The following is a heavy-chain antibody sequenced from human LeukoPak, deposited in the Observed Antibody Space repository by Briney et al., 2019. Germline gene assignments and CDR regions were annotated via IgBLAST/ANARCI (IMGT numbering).Heavy chain of an antibody. CDR1: GGSISSYY. V-gene: IGHV4-4*07. J-gene: IGHJ4*02. CDR2: IYKSGST. CDR3: ARSKLLTYYDILTGYYYLDY. D-gene: IGHD3-9*01. Sequence: SETLSLTCTVSGGSISSYYGSGLRQPAGKGVEWIGRIYKSGSTNYNPSLKSRFTMSVDTSKNQFSLKLSSVTAADTAVYYCARSKLLTYYDILTGYYYLDYWGQGTLVTVSS.